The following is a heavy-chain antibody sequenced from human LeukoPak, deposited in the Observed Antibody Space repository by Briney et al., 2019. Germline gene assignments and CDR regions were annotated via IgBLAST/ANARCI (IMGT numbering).Heavy chain of an antibody. CDR1: GYTFTSYG. D-gene: IGHD3-10*01. J-gene: IGHJ5*02. CDR3: ARSGFGSGTSFDP. CDR2: MNPNSGDT. V-gene: IGHV1-8*02. Sequence: ASVKVSCKASGYTFTSYGISWVRQAAGQGHEWMGWMNPNSGDTGYAQRFQGRVTMTRDTSTSTAYMELSSLRSEDTAVYYCARSGFGSGTSFDPWGQGTLVTVSS.